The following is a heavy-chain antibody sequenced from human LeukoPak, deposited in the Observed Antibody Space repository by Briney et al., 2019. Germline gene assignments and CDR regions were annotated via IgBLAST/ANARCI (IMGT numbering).Heavy chain of an antibody. J-gene: IGHJ6*04. CDR2: INPSGGST. V-gene: IGHV1-46*01. CDR1: GYAFTSYY. Sequence: WASVKVSCKASGYAFTSYYMHWVRQAPGQGLEWMGIINPSGGSTSYAQKFQGRVTMTRDMSTSTVYMELSSLRSEDTAVYYCARDGSEYGDYVGAPLDVWGKGTTVTVSS. D-gene: IGHD4-17*01. CDR3: ARDGSEYGDYVGAPLDV.